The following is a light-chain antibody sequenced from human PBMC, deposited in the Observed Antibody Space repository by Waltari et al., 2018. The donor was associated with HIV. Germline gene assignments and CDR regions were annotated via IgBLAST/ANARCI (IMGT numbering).Light chain of an antibody. CDR3: QVWDSNSDHYV. V-gene: IGLV3-21*04. Sequence: SYVLTQPPSVSVAPGETARITCGGSDVGTKSVHWYQQKPGQAPMLVIFFDSDRSSGIPCRCSGSDSGNTATLTISGVEAGDEADYYCQVWDSNSDHYVFGTGTRVTVL. J-gene: IGLJ1*01. CDR2: FDS. CDR1: DVGTKS.